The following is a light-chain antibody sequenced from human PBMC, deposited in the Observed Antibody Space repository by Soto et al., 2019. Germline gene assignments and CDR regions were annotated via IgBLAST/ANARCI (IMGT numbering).Light chain of an antibody. CDR1: QSVSDY. J-gene: IGKJ4*01. V-gene: IGKV3-11*01. CDR3: QQRVNWPPT. Sequence: EIVLTQSPASLSLSSGERATLSCRAGQSVSDYLAWYQQKPGQPPRLLFFDASNRATGVPARFSAGGSGTDFTLIINSLEPEDFAVYYCQQRVNWPPTFGGGTKVEI. CDR2: DAS.